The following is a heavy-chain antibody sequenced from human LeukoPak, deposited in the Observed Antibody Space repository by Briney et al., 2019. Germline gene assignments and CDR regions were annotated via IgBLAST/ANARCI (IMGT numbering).Heavy chain of an antibody. V-gene: IGHV3-21*01. CDR1: GLTFSSYS. J-gene: IGHJ4*02. Sequence: GGSLRLSCAASGLTFSSYSMNWVRQAPGEGLGWVSSISSRSTYIYYADSVKGRFTISRDNAKNSLYLQMNSLRVEDTAVYYCAKGNDYADYWGQGTLVTVSS. CDR3: AKGNDYADY. CDR2: ISSRSTYI. D-gene: IGHD4-17*01.